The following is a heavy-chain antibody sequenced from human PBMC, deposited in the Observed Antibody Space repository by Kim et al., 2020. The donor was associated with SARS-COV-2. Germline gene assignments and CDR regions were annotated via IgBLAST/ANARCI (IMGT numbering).Heavy chain of an antibody. J-gene: IGHJ4*02. CDR1: GYSFTSYW. V-gene: IGHV5-10-1*01. CDR3: ARVLRYFDWPYRPDY. Sequence: GESLKISCKGSGYSFTSYWISWVRQMPGKGLEWMGRIDPSDSYTNYSPSFQGHVTISADKSISTAYLQWSSLKASDTAMYYCARVLRYFDWPYRPDYWGQGTLVTVSS. D-gene: IGHD3-9*01. CDR2: IDPSDSYT.